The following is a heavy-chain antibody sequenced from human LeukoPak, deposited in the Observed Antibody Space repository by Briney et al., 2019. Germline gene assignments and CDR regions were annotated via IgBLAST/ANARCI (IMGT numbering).Heavy chain of an antibody. CDR1: GYTFTGYY. D-gene: IGHD3-22*01. CDR2: INPNSGGT. CDR3: AREWYYYDSSGYYSPYYYGMDV. V-gene: IGHV1-2*04. Sequence: ASVKVSCKASGYTFTGYYMHWVRQAPGQGLEWMGWINPNSGGTNYSQKFQGWVTMTRDMSISTAYMELSRVRSDDTAVYYCAREWYYYDSSGYYSPYYYGMDVWGQGTTVTVSS. J-gene: IGHJ6*02.